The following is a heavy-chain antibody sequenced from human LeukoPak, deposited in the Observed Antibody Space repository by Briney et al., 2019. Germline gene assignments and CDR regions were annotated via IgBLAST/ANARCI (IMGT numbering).Heavy chain of an antibody. CDR1: GDSFSSVTDY. D-gene: IGHD1-26*01. CDR2: GDYSGGT. Sequence: SETLSLTCTVSGDSFSSVTDYWAWIRQPPGQGLEWIASGDYSGGTYYNPSLESRVAISADMSKNQFSLILSSVTAADTAVYYCARHRWELNAFDIWGQGTMVTVSS. J-gene: IGHJ3*02. V-gene: IGHV4-39*01. CDR3: ARHRWELNAFDI.